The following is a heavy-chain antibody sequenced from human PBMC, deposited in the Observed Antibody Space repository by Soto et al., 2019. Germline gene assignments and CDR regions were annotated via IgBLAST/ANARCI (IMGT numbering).Heavy chain of an antibody. V-gene: IGHV1-69*13. J-gene: IGHJ4*02. CDR3: ARDGTLYDSSAYYYLY. CDR2: ITPMFGTP. Sequence: SVKVSCKASGGTFSRYTITWVRQAPGQGLEWMGGITPMFGTPNYAQKFQGRVTITADESTSTAYMELSSLRSEDTAMYYCARDGTLYDSSAYYYLYWGQGTLVTVSS. D-gene: IGHD3-22*01. CDR1: GGTFSRYT.